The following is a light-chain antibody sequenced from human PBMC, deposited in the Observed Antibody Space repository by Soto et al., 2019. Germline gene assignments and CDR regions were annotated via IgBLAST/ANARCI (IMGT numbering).Light chain of an antibody. Sequence: EILMTQSPATLSVSPGDRATLSCRASQSVSSNLAWYQQKPGQAPRLLIYGASSRATGIPDRFSGSGSGTDFTLTISRLEPEDFELYYCQQYGSSPGTFGQGTKVDIK. J-gene: IGKJ1*01. CDR2: GAS. CDR1: QSVSSN. CDR3: QQYGSSPGT. V-gene: IGKV3-20*01.